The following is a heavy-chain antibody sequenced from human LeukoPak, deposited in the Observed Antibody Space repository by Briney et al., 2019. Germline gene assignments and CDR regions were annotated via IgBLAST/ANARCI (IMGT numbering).Heavy chain of an antibody. J-gene: IGHJ6*03. V-gene: IGHV3-23*01. Sequence: GGSLRLSCAASGFTFSSYGMSWVRQAPGKGLEWVSAISGSGGSTYYADSVKGRFTISRDNSKNTLYLQMNSLRAEDTAVYYCAKWSVQPIYYYYYMDVWGKGTTVTISS. CDR2: ISGSGGST. CDR3: AKWSVQPIYYYYYMDV. D-gene: IGHD1-26*01. CDR1: GFTFSSYG.